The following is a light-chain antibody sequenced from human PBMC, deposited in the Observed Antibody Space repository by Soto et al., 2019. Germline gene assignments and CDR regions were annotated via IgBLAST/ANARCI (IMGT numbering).Light chain of an antibody. V-gene: IGLV2-14*01. CDR3: SSYTSSSIDYV. Sequence: QSALTQPASVSGSPGQSITISCTGTSSDVGGYNYVSWYQQHPSKAPKLMIYEVSNRPSGVSNRFSGSKSGNTASLTISGLQAEDEADYYCSSYTSSSIDYVFGTGTKLTVL. J-gene: IGLJ1*01. CDR1: SSDVGGYNY. CDR2: EVS.